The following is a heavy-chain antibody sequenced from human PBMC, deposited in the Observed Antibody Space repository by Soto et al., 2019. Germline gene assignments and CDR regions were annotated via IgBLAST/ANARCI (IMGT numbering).Heavy chain of an antibody. D-gene: IGHD2-2*01. Sequence: QVQLVQSGAEVKKPGSSVKVSCKASGDTFSTYTITWMRQAPGQGLEWMGGIIPRSATSNYAQKFQGRVTITADESTSTADMELSSLRSEDTAVYYWARECLVLVPTTFNSDYYCYAMDGWGQGTTVTVSS. J-gene: IGHJ6*02. CDR2: IIPRSATS. CDR1: GDTFSTYT. V-gene: IGHV1-69*12. CDR3: ARECLVLVPTTFNSDYYCYAMDG.